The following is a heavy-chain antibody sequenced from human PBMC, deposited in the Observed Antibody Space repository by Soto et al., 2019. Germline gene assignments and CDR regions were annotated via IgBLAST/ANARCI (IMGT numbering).Heavy chain of an antibody. CDR3: AKDIGLLTMIVVAPDAFDI. CDR1: GFTFDDYA. Sequence: GGSLRLSCAASGFTFDDYAMHWVRQAPGKGLEWVSGISWNSGSIGHADSVKGRFTISRDNAKNSLYLQMNSLRAEDTALYYCAKDIGLLTMIVVAPDAFDIWGQGTMVTVSS. CDR2: ISWNSGSI. D-gene: IGHD3-22*01. V-gene: IGHV3-9*01. J-gene: IGHJ3*02.